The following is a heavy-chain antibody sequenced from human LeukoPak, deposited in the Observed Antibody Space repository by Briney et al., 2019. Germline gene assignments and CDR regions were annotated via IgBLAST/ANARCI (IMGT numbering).Heavy chain of an antibody. Sequence: SETLSLTCTVSGGSISSYYWSWIRQPAGKGLEWIGRIYTSGSTNYNPSLKSRVTMSVDTSKNQFSLKLSSVTAADTAVYYCASIHNYYDSSGYYSIYMDVWGKGTTVTVSS. J-gene: IGHJ6*03. D-gene: IGHD3-22*01. V-gene: IGHV4-4*07. CDR3: ASIHNYYDSSGYYSIYMDV. CDR2: IYTSGST. CDR1: GGSISSYY.